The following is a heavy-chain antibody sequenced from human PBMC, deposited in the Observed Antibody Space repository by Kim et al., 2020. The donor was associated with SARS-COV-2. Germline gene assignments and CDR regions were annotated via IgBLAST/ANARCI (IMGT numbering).Heavy chain of an antibody. CDR2: ISGSGEST. CDR1: EFTFNNYG. Sequence: GGSLRLSCAASEFTFNNYGMSWVRQVPGKGLDWVSRISGSGESTYYADSVKGRFTISRDNSKNTLYLQMNSLGAEDTAVYYCAKAHRGMELAFDIWGQGTKVTVSP. D-gene: IGHD3-10*01. V-gene: IGHV3-23*01. J-gene: IGHJ3*02. CDR3: AKAHRGMELAFDI.